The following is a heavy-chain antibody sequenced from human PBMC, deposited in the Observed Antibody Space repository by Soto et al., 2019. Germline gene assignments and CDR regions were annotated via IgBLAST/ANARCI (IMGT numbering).Heavy chain of an antibody. Sequence: QVQLVESGGGVVQPGRSLRLSCAASGFTFSSYAMHWVRQAPGKGLEWVAVISYDGSNKYYADSVKGRFTISRDNSKNTLYLQLNRLIAEDTAVYYCARDKRDLRFLEWSYYFDYWGQGTLVTVSS. CDR1: GFTFSSYA. V-gene: IGHV3-30-3*01. CDR2: ISYDGSNK. D-gene: IGHD3-3*01. J-gene: IGHJ4*02. CDR3: ARDKRDLRFLEWSYYFDY.